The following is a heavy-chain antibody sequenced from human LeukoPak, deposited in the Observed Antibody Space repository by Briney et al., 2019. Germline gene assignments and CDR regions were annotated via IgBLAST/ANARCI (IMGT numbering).Heavy chain of an antibody. D-gene: IGHD4-17*01. V-gene: IGHV3-23*01. CDR3: ATPPTVTRNY. J-gene: IGHJ4*02. CDR1: GFTFSSYA. CDR2: ISGSSGRT. Sequence: GGSLRLSCAASGFTFSSYAMSWVRQAPGKGLEWVSSISGSSGRTYHADSVKGRFTISRDNSKNTLYLQMNSLRAEDTAVYYCATPPTVTRNYWGQGILVTVSS.